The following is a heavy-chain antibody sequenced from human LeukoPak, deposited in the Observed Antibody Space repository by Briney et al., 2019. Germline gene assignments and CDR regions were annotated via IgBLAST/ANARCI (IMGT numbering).Heavy chain of an antibody. CDR1: GFTFSSYS. D-gene: IGHD6-19*01. CDR2: VTTSSSYI. V-gene: IGHV3-21*01. CDR3: ARVHSSGQLETFDY. J-gene: IGHJ4*02. Sequence: PGGSLRLSCATSGFTFSSYSMNWVRQAPGRGLEWVSSVTTSSSYIYYADSVKGRFTSSRDNAKNSLYLQMNSLRAEDTAVYCCARVHSSGQLETFDYWGQGTLVTVSS.